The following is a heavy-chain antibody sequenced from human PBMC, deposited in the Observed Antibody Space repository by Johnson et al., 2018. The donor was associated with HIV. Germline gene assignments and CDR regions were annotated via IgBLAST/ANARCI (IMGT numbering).Heavy chain of an antibody. CDR1: GFTVSTNY. CDR2: IYSSGST. Sequence: VQLVESGGGLIQPGGSLRLSCAASGFTVSTNYMSWVRQAPGKGLDWVSVIYSSGSTYYTDSVKGRFTISRDNSKNTLYLQMNSLRAEDTAVYYCAREVRYTSWSFDIWGHGTLVTVSS. J-gene: IGHJ3*02. D-gene: IGHD6-19*01. CDR3: AREVRYTSWSFDI. V-gene: IGHV3-53*01.